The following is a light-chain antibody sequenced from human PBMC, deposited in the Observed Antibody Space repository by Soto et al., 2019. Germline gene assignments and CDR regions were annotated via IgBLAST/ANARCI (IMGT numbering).Light chain of an antibody. CDR3: NQYVSSWT. J-gene: IGKJ1*01. Sequence: VMTQSPATLSVSPGQRATVSRRASQSVGTNLAWYQQKPGQAPRLVIYGASTRATGIPARFSGSGSGTEFTLTISSLEPEDFAVYYCNQYVSSWTFGQGTKVDIK. CDR1: QSVGTN. V-gene: IGKV3-15*01. CDR2: GAS.